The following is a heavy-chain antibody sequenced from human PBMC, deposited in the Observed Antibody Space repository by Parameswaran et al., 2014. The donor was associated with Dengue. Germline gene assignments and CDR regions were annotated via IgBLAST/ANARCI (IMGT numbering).Heavy chain of an antibody. D-gene: IGHD3-10*01. V-gene: IGHV4-4*02. J-gene: IGHJ6*02. CDR3: ARDRGRGLLWFGEWGMDV. Sequence: VRQAPGKGLEWIGEIYHSGSTNYNPSLKSRVTISVDKSKNQFSLKLSSVTAADTAVYYCARDRGRGLLWFGEWGMDVWGQGTTVTVSS. CDR2: IYHSGST.